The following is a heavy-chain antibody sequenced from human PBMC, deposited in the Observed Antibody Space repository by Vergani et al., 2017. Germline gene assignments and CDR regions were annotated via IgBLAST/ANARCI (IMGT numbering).Heavy chain of an antibody. CDR3: ARPGGSGSYLVGDTDFDY. V-gene: IGHV1-2*02. CDR2: INPNSGGT. CDR1: GYTFTGYY. Sequence: QVQLVQSGAEVKKPGASAKVSCKASGYTFTGYYMHWVRQAPGQGLEWMGWINPNSGGTNYAQKFQGRVTMTRDTSISTAYMELSRLRSDDTAVYYCARPGGSGSYLVGDTDFDYWGQGTLVTVSS. J-gene: IGHJ4*02. D-gene: IGHD3-10*01.